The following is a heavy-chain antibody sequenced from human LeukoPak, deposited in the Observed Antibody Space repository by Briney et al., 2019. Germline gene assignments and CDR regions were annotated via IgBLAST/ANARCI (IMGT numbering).Heavy chain of an antibody. J-gene: IGHJ4*02. CDR3: ARVHSGSYGPDFDF. Sequence: GGSLRLSCAASGFTFSGSAVHWVRQSSGKGLEWVGHIDKKDNLYATAYAESVKGRFTISRDDSKDTAFLHMDSLKTEDTAVYYCARVHSGSYGPDFDFWGQGTLVTVSS. D-gene: IGHD1-26*01. V-gene: IGHV3-73*01. CDR1: GFTFSGSA. CDR2: IDKKDNLYAT.